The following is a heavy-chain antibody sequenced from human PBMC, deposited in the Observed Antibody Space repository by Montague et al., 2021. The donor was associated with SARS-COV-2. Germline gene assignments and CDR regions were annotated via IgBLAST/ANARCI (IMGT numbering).Heavy chain of an antibody. J-gene: IGHJ4*02. Sequence: QSGAEVKKSGESLKITCKGSGYSFTTYWIAWVRQKPGKGLEWMGIVYPFDSDARYSPSFDGQVTISADKSITTTYLQWSSLKASDTAIYYCARLSRATTDFCDFWGRGTLVTVSP. V-gene: IGHV5-51*01. CDR1: GYSFTTYW. CDR2: VYPFDSDA. D-gene: IGHD3/OR15-3a*01. CDR3: ARLSRATTDFCDF.